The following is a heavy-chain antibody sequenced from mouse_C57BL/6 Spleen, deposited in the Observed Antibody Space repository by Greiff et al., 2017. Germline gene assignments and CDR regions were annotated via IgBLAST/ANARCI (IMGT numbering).Heavy chain of an antibody. CDR2: ISSGGSYT. CDR3: ARQDYLDY. CDR1: GFTFSSYG. Sequence: DVKLVESGGDLVKPGGSLKLSCAASGFTFSSYGMSWVRQTPDKRLEWVATISSGGSYTYYPASVKGRFTISRDNAKNTLYLQMSSLKSEDTAMYYCARQDYLDYWGQGTTLTVSS. V-gene: IGHV5-6*02. J-gene: IGHJ2*01.